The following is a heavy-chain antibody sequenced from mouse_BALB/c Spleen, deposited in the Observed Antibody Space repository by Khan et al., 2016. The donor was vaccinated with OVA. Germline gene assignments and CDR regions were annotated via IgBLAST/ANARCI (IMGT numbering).Heavy chain of an antibody. Sequence: IQLVQSGPELMKPGASVKISCKASGYSFTTYYIHWVKQSHGKSLEWIGYIDPFNGSTTYNQKFKGKATLTVDKSSSTAYMHLSRLTSEDFAVYYCARHGTSSWFAYGGQGTLVTVSA. J-gene: IGHJ3*01. CDR1: GYSFTTYY. CDR2: IDPFNGST. CDR3: ARHGTSSWFAY. V-gene: IGHV1S135*01. D-gene: IGHD1-1*01.